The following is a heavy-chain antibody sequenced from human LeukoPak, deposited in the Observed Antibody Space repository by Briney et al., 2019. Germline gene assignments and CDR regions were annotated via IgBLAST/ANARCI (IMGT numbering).Heavy chain of an antibody. CDR1: GGSLSSGPYY. CDR2: IYYSGST. J-gene: IGHJ4*02. V-gene: IGHV4-39*07. CDR3: ARDPGIAVAEDYFDY. D-gene: IGHD6-19*01. Sequence: SETLSLTCTVSGGSLSSGPYYWGWLRQPPGKGLEWIGSIYYSGSTYYNPSLKSRVTISVDTSKNQFSLKLSSVTAADTAVYYCARDPGIAVAEDYFDYWGQGTLVTVSS.